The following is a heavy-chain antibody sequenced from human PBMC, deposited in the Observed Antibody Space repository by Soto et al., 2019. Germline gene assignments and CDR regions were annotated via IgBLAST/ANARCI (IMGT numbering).Heavy chain of an antibody. J-gene: IGHJ4*02. V-gene: IGHV4-4*02. CDR1: GGPISGSVW. CDR3: ARKAWVRFDF. Sequence: QVQLRESGPGLVKPSGTLSLTCAVSGGPISGSVWWTWVRQPPGKGLEWIGEVFHSGGINYNPSLEGRVTMSVDTSRSQFSLELHSVTAADTAVYYCARKAWVRFDFWGQGTLVTVSS. CDR2: VFHSGGI. D-gene: IGHD3-16*01.